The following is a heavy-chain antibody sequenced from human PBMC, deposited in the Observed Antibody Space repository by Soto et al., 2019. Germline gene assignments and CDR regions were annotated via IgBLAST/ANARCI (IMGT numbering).Heavy chain of an antibody. J-gene: IGHJ6*02. V-gene: IGHV1-2*04. CDR2: INPNSGGT. Sequence: QVQLVQSGAEVKKPGASVKVSCKASGYTFTDYYMHWVRQAPGQGLAWMGWINPNSGGTNYAQKFQGWVTMTRDTSISTAYMELSRLRSDDTAVYYCARDLMHSSGDGGMDVWGQGTTVTVSS. CDR1: GYTFTDYY. D-gene: IGHD6-19*01. CDR3: ARDLMHSSGDGGMDV.